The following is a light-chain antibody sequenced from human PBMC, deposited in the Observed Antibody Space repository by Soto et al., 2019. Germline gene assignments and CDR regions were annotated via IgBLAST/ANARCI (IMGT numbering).Light chain of an antibody. J-gene: IGLJ2*01. Sequence: QLVLTQSSSASASLGSSVKLTCTLSSGHSSYIIAWHQQQPGKAPRYLMKLEGRGSYNKGSGVPDRVSGSSSGADRYRTMSNLQSEDEAEDYWETWDRNPHVVFGGGTKLTVL. CDR3: ETWDRNPHVV. CDR1: SGHSSYI. CDR2: LEGRGSY. V-gene: IGLV4-60*03.